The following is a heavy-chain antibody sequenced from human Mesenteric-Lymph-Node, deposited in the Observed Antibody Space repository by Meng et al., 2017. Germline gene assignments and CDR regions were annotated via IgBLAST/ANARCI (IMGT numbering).Heavy chain of an antibody. CDR3: AYESGYYYGGLDV. CDR1: GFTFSSYG. J-gene: IGHJ6*02. CDR2: IWYDGSNK. V-gene: IGHV3-33*03. D-gene: IGHD3-10*01. Sequence: GESLKISCAASGFTFSSYGMHWVRQAPGKGLEWVAVIWYDGSNKYYADSVKGRFTISRDNAQNSLYLQMNSLRDEDTAVYSCAYESGYYYGGLDVWGQGTMVTVSS.